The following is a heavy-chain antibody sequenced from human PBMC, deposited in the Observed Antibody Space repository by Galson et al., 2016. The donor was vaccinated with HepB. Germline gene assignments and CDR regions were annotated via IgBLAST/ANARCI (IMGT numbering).Heavy chain of an antibody. J-gene: IGHJ4*02. V-gene: IGHV5-10-1*01. Sequence: QSGAEVKKPGESLRISCKGSGYSFTSYWISWVRQMPGKGLEWMGRIDPSDSYTNYSPSFQGHVTTSADKSISTAYLQWSSLKASDTAMYYCATVPNFWSGPDYWGQGTLVTVSS. CDR2: IDPSDSYT. CDR3: ATVPNFWSGPDY. CDR1: GYSFTSYW. D-gene: IGHD3-3*01.